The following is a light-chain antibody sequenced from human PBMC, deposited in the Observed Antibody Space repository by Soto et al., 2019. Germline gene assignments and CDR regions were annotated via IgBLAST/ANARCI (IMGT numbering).Light chain of an antibody. J-gene: IGLJ1*01. V-gene: IGLV2-14*01. CDR2: DVS. CDR3: SSYTSSKIYV. CDR1: SSDVGGYNY. Sequence: QSALTQPASVSGSPGQSITISCTGTSSDVGGYNYVSWYQQHPGKAPKLMICDVSNRPSGVSNRFSGSKSGNTASLTISGLQAEDEADYYCSSYTSSKIYVFGTGTKLTVL.